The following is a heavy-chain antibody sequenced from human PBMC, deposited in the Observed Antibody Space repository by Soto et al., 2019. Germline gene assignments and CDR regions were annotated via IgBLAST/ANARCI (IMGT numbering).Heavy chain of an antibody. J-gene: IGHJ4*02. CDR2: ISYDGSNK. CDR1: GFTFSSYA. Sequence: GSLRLSCAASGFTFSSYAMHWVRQAPGKGLEWVAVISYDGSNKYYADSVKGRFTISRDNSKNTLYLQMNSLRAEDTAVYYRARDSNSGYDPYFDYWGQGNLVPVSS. CDR3: ARDSNSGYDPYFDY. V-gene: IGHV3-30-3*01. D-gene: IGHD5-12*01.